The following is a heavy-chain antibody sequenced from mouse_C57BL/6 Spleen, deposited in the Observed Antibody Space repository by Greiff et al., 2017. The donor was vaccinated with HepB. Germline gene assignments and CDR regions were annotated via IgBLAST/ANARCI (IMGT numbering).Heavy chain of an antibody. CDR1: GYTFTSYW. J-gene: IGHJ3*01. CDR2: IHPNSGST. V-gene: IGHV1-64*01. D-gene: IGHD2-2*01. Sequence: VQLQQPGAELVKPGASVKLSCKASGYTFTSYWMHWVKQRPGQGLEWIGMIHPNSGSTNYNEKFKSKATLTVDTSSSTAYMQLSSLTSEDSAVYYCARTIDYGSFAYWGQGTLVTVSA. CDR3: ARTIDYGSFAY.